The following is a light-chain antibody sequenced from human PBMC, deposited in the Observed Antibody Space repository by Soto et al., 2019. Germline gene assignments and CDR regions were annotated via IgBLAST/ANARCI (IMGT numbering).Light chain of an antibody. CDR1: NSDVGNYNF. J-gene: IGLJ3*02. Sequence: QSALTQPRSVSGSPGQAVTISCTGTNSDVGNYNFVSWYQHHTGKAPKLMIYDVTKRPSGVPDRFSGSTSGNTASLTISGLQADDEADYYCCTYAGSFHQFGGGTKLTVL. CDR2: DVT. V-gene: IGLV2-11*01. CDR3: CTYAGSFHQ.